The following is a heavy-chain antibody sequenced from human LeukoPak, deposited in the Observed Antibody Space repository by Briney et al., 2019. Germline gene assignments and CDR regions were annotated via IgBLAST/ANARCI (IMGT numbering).Heavy chain of an antibody. Sequence: QSGGSLRLSCAASGFTFSSYVMHWVRQAPGKGLEWVAVISYDGSNKYYADSVKGRFTISRDNSKNTLYVQMNSLRAEDTAVYYCARGRRTVTTFDYYYYMDVWGKGTTVTVSS. CDR2: ISYDGSNK. J-gene: IGHJ6*03. CDR1: GFTFSSYV. CDR3: ARGRRTVTTFDYYYYMDV. D-gene: IGHD4-11*01. V-gene: IGHV3-30*04.